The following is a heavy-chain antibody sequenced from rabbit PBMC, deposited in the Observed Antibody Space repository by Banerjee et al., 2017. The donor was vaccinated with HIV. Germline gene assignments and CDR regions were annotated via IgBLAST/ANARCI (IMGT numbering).Heavy chain of an antibody. CDR3: VRDLGGSSDL. V-gene: IGHV1S40*01. Sequence: QSLEESGGDLVKPEGSLTLTCTASGFSFTYKYVMCWVRQAPGKGLEWIACIYDGSSGSTYYASWAKGRFTISKTSSTTVTLQMTSLTAADTATYFCVRDLGGSSDLWGQGTLVTVS. CDR1: GFSFTYKYV. J-gene: IGHJ4*01. D-gene: IGHD8-1*01. CDR2: IYDGSSGST.